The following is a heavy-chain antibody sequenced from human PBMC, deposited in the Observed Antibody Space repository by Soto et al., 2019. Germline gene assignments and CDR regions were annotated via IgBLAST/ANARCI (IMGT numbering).Heavy chain of an antibody. CDR2: INAGNGNT. V-gene: IGHV1-3*01. D-gene: IGHD6-19*01. Sequence: ASVKVSCTASGGTFSSYAISWVRQAPGQGLEWMGGINAGNGNTKYSQKFQGRVTITRDTSASTAYMELSSLRSEDTAVYYCARSKVEQQWLVRGAFDIWGQGTMVTVSS. J-gene: IGHJ3*02. CDR3: ARSKVEQQWLVRGAFDI. CDR1: GGTFSSYA.